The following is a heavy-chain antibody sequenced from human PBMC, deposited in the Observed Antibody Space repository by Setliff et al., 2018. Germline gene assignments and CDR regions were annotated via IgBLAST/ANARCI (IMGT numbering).Heavy chain of an antibody. CDR2: INHRGST. V-gene: IGHV4-34*01. Sequence: SETLSLTCAAYGGTFSDYHWTWIRQSPEKGLEWIGEINHRGSTNYNPSLKSRVTISVDTSKNQFSLKLNSVTAADTAVYYCARAPRYFDPTGSYFDYWGQGTLVTVSS. CDR1: GGTFSDYH. CDR3: ARAPRYFDPTGSYFDY. D-gene: IGHD3-9*01. J-gene: IGHJ4*02.